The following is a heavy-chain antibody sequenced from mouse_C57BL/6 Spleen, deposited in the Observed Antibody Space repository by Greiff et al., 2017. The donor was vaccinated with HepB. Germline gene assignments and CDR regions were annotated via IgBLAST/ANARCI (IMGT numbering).Heavy chain of an antibody. CDR2: INPNNGGT. D-gene: IGHD2-4*01. V-gene: IGHV1-26*01. CDR1: GYTFTDYY. J-gene: IGHJ3*01. CDR3: ARSYDYEGGAWFAY. Sequence: VQLQQSGPELVKPGASVKISCKASGYTFTDYYMNWVKQSHGKSLEWIGDINPNNGGTSYNQKFKGKATLTVDKSSSTAYMELRSLTSEDSAVYYGARSYDYEGGAWFAYWGQGTLVTVSA.